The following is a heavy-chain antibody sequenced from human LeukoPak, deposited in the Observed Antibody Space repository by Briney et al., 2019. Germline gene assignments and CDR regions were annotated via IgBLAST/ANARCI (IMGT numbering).Heavy chain of an antibody. D-gene: IGHD3-10*01. V-gene: IGHV3-23*01. CDR2: ISGSGSST. CDR3: AKDHGSGSYYKGYFDY. J-gene: IGHJ4*02. Sequence: GGSLRLSCAASGFTFSTYAMTWVRQAPGQGLEWVSSISGSGSSTYYADSVKGRFTISRDNSKNTLYLQMNSLRAEDTAVYYCAKDHGSGSYYKGYFDYWGQGTLVTVSS. CDR1: GFTFSTYA.